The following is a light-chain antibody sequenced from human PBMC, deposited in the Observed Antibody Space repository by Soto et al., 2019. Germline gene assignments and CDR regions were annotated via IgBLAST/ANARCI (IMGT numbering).Light chain of an antibody. CDR2: LGS. Sequence: DIVMTQSPLSLPVTPGEPASISCRSSQSLLHSNGYNYLDWYLQKPGQSPQLLIYLGSYRASGVPDRFSGSGSGTDVTLKISRVEAEDVGIYYCVQALQTPLTFGPGTKVEI. J-gene: IGKJ3*01. CDR1: QSLLHSNGYNY. V-gene: IGKV2-28*01. CDR3: VQALQTPLT.